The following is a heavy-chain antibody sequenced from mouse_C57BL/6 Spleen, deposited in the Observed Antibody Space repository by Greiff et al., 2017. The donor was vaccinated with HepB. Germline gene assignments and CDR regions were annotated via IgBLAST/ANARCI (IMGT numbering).Heavy chain of an antibody. J-gene: IGHJ2*01. CDR3: ATDGYYGYFDY. CDR2: ISYDGSN. D-gene: IGHD2-3*01. CDR1: GYSITSGYY. V-gene: IGHV3-6*01. Sequence: EVKLMESGPGLVKPSQSLSLTCSVTGYSITSGYYWNWIRQFPGNKLEWMGYISYDGSNNYNPSLKNRISITRDTSKNQFFLKLNSVTTEDTATYYCATDGYYGYFDYWGQGTTLTVSS.